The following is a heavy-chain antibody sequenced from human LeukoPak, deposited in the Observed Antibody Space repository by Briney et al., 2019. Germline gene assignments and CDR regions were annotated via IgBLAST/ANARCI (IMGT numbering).Heavy chain of an antibody. Sequence: ASVKVSFKASGGTFSSYAISWVRQASGQGLEWMGGIIPIFGTANYAQKFQGRVTITADESTSTAYMELSSLRSEDTAVYYCARTGSGSYYSNWFDPWGQGTLVTVSS. V-gene: IGHV1-69*13. D-gene: IGHD3-10*01. CDR3: ARTGSGSYYSNWFDP. CDR2: IIPIFGTA. J-gene: IGHJ5*02. CDR1: GGTFSSYA.